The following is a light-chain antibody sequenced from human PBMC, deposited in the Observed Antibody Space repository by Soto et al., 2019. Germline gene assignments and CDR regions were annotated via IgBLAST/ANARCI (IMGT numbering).Light chain of an antibody. CDR1: QGISHW. CDR3: QASNSFPWT. J-gene: IGKJ1*01. CDR2: GAS. V-gene: IGKV1-12*01. Sequence: DIQRTQSPSSVAASVGEKVTITCRARQGISHWVAWYQQKPGKATNLLINGASRCPREGPSRFSGSGSRTEFTLSISSLQPDDFASYDCQASNSFPWTFGQGTKVEI.